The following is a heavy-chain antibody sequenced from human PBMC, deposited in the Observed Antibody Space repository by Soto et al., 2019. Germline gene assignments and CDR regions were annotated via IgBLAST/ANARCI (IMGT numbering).Heavy chain of an antibody. CDR2: TFYRGNT. V-gene: IGHV4-31*02. J-gene: IGHJ4*01. CDR3: ARGGSGTYHV. D-gene: IGHD3-10*01. CDR1: DDSLTRGGYF. Sequence: QVQLQESGPGLVKPSQTLTLTCTVSDDSLTRGGYFWTWIRQLPGKGLEWLGATFYRGNTFYHPSLTSRGTLSLDPSERRVSLRVPSVTAADTAIYFSARGGSGTYHVWGHGTLVNVAS.